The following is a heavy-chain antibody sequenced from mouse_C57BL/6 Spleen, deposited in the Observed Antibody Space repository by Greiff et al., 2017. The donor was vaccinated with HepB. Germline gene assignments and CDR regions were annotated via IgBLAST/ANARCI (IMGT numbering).Heavy chain of an antibody. Sequence: QVQLKESGAELARPGASVKLSCKASGYTFTSYGISWVKQRTGQGLEWIGEIYPRSGNTYYNEKFKGKATLTADKSSSTAYVELRSLTSEDSAVYFCARGDYGSSGYAMDYWGQGTSVTASS. D-gene: IGHD1-1*01. V-gene: IGHV1-81*01. CDR3: ARGDYGSSGYAMDY. CDR2: IYPRSGNT. CDR1: GYTFTSYG. J-gene: IGHJ4*01.